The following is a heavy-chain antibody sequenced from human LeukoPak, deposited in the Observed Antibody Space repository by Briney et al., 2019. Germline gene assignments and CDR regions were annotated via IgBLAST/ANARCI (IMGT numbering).Heavy chain of an antibody. V-gene: IGHV3-7*02. CDR3: AVIVAAGTGGFDY. CDR1: GFTISRYW. Sequence: GGSLRLSCAASGFTISRYWMSWVRQAPGKGLEWVANIKEDGSEKNYVDSVKGRFTISRDNAKSSLYLQMNSLRVEDTALYYCAVIVAAGTGGFDYWGQGTLVTVSS. J-gene: IGHJ4*02. D-gene: IGHD6-13*01. CDR2: IKEDGSEK.